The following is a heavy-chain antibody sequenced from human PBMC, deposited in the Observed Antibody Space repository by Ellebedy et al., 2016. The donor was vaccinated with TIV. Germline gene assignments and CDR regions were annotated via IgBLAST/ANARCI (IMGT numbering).Heavy chain of an antibody. J-gene: IGHJ4*02. Sequence: AASVKVSCKASGGTFRTYAISWVRQAPGQGLEWVGWISAYNGNTKYGQKFQGRISLTTDTSMGTAYMELRSLRSDDTGVYFCARDVPADAAALLDYWGQGTRVTVSS. D-gene: IGHD2-2*01. CDR2: ISAYNGNT. V-gene: IGHV1-18*01. CDR3: ARDVPADAAALLDY. CDR1: GGTFRTYA.